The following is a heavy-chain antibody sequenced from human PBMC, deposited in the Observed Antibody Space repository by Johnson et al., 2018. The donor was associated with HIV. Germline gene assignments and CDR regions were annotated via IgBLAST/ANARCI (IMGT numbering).Heavy chain of an antibody. Sequence: VQLVESGGGLIQPGGSLRLSCAASGFTVSSNYMSWVRQAPGKGLEWVSVIYSGGSTYYADSVRGRFTISRDISKNTLYLQMNSLRSADTAVYYCAKLTTGLTPINDAFDIWGQGTMVTVSS. J-gene: IGHJ3*02. CDR1: GFTVSSNY. CDR2: IYSGGST. D-gene: IGHD3-22*01. V-gene: IGHV3-66*03. CDR3: AKLTTGLTPINDAFDI.